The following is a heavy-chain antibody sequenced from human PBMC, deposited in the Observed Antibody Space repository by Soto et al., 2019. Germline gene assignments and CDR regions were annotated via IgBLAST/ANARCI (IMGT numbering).Heavy chain of an antibody. J-gene: IGHJ5*02. CDR2: TYYRSKWYN. Sequence: QSQTLSLTCAISGDSVSSNSAAWNWIRQSPSRGLEWLGRTYYRSKWYNDYAVSVKSRITINPDTSKNQFSLQLNSVTPEDTAVYYCARDGDCSSTSCYTGWFDPWGQGTLVTVSS. CDR1: GDSVSSNSAA. CDR3: ARDGDCSSTSCYTGWFDP. V-gene: IGHV6-1*01. D-gene: IGHD2-2*02.